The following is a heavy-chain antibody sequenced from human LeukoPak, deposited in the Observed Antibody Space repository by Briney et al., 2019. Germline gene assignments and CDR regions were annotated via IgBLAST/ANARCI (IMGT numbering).Heavy chain of an antibody. CDR3: ARVGTYYYDSSGYADNWFDP. CDR2: ISSSSSYT. D-gene: IGHD3-22*01. J-gene: IGHJ5*02. CDR1: GFTFSDYY. Sequence: GGSLRLSCAASGFTFSDYYMSWIRQAPGEGLEWVSYISSSSSYTNYADSVKGRFTISRDNAKNSLYLQINSLRAADTAVYYCARVGTYYYDSSGYADNWFDPWGQGTLVTVSS. V-gene: IGHV3-11*06.